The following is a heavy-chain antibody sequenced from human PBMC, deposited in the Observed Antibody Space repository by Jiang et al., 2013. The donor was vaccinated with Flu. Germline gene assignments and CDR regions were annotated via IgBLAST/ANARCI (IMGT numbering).Heavy chain of an antibody. CDR3: ATVTTPNDY. CDR1: GFTFNNYK. CDR2: ISSDGSNK. Sequence: QLLESGGGVVQPWGGPLTLSCAASGFTFNNYKMHWVRQAPGKGLEWVAVISSDGSNKYYADSVKGRFTISRDNSKSTVYMQMNDLRVEDTAAYFCATVTTPNDYWGQGTLVTVPS. D-gene: IGHD4-17*01. J-gene: IGHJ4*02. V-gene: IGHV3-30*03.